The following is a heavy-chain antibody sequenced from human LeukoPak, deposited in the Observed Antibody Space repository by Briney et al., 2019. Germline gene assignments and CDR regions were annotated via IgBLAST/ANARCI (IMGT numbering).Heavy chain of an antibody. V-gene: IGHV4-34*01. CDR2: INHSGST. D-gene: IGHD6-19*01. CDR1: GGSFSGYY. CDR3: ARGSGWKLDY. Sequence: PSETLSLTCAVYGGSFSGYYWNWIRQPPGKGLEWIGEINHSGSTNYNPSLKSRVTISVDTSKNQFSLKLSSVTAADTAVYYCARGSGWKLDYWGQGTLVTVSS. J-gene: IGHJ4*02.